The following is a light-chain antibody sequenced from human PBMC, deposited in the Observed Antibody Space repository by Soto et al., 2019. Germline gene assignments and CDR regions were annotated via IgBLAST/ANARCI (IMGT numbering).Light chain of an antibody. CDR1: QNINVW. CDR3: QHYNSYSEA. V-gene: IGKV1-5*03. CDR2: KAS. Sequence: DIQMTQSTSTLSASVGDRDTITCRGRQNINVWLAWYQQKPGKAPKLLIYKASTLKSGVPSRFSGSGSGTEFTLTISSLQPDDFATYYCQHYNSYSEAFGQGTKVDI. J-gene: IGKJ1*01.